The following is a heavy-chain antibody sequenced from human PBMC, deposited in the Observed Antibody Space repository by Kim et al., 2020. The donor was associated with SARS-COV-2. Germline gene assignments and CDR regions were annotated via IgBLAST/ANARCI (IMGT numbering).Heavy chain of an antibody. Sequence: SETLSLTCTVSGGSISSYYWSWIRQPPGKGLEWIGYIYYSGSTNYNPSLKSRVTISVDTSKNQFSLKLSSVTAADTAVYYCARSARGALVMGGMDVWGQGTTVTVSS. CDR2: IYYSGST. D-gene: IGHD3-16*02. CDR3: ARSARGALVMGGMDV. J-gene: IGHJ6*02. V-gene: IGHV4-59*01. CDR1: GGSISSYY.